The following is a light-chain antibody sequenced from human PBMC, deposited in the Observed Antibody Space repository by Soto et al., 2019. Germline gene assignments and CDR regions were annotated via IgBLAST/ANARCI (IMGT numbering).Light chain of an antibody. CDR1: QSISSW. CDR3: QQYNSYSRLT. J-gene: IGKJ4*01. Sequence: DIQMTQSPSTLSASVGDRVTITGRASQSISSWLAWYQQKPGKAPKLLIYDASSLESGVPSRFSGSGSWTEFTLTISSLQPDDFATYYCQQYNSYSRLTFGGGTKVEIK. V-gene: IGKV1-5*01. CDR2: DAS.